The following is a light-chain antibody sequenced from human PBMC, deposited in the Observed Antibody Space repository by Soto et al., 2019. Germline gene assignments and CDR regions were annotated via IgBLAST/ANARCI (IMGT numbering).Light chain of an antibody. J-gene: IGKJ5*01. CDR1: QTVNSDY. CDR2: AAS. V-gene: IGKV3-20*01. CDR3: QYYGNSRIT. Sequence: MFAQSPGTLSLSPGERSTLSCRASQTVNSDYLTCYQQKPGQAPRLLIYAASSGATGIPDRFSGSGSETDFTLTINRLEPEDFAVYYCQYYGNSRITFGQGTRLEIK.